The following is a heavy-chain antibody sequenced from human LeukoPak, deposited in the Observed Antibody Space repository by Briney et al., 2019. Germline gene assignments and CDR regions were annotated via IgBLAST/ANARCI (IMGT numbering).Heavy chain of an antibody. CDR1: IGSICSYY. CDR2: IYYSGST. D-gene: IGHD3-22*01. Sequence: SETLSLTCTVSIGSICSYYWSGIRQPPGKGLEWIGYIYYSGSTNYNPSLKSRVTISVDMSKNQFSLQLSSVTAADTAVYCCASDYDSSGYYYGYWGQGTLVTVSS. V-gene: IGHV4-59*12. J-gene: IGHJ4*02. CDR3: ASDYDSSGYYYGY.